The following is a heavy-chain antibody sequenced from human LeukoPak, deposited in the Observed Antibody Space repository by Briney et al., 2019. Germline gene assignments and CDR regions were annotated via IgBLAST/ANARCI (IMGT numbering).Heavy chain of an antibody. CDR2: IKQDGSEK. Sequence: PGGSLRLSCGASGFTFSSYWMSWVRQAPGKGLEWVANIKQDGSEKYYVDSVKGRFTISRDNAKNSLYLQMNSLRAEDTAVYYCAREVPYYFDYWGQGTLVTVSS. CDR1: GFTFSSYW. J-gene: IGHJ4*02. D-gene: IGHD1-1*01. CDR3: AREVPYYFDY. V-gene: IGHV3-7*01.